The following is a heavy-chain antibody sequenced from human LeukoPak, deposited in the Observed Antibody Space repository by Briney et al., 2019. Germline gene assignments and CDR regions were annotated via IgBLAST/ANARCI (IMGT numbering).Heavy chain of an antibody. CDR2: ISAYNGNT. J-gene: IGHJ4*02. CDR3: ARGIRYFDWLLPYFDY. CDR1: GYTFTSYG. V-gene: IGHV1-18*01. Sequence: ASVKVSCKASGYTFTSYGISWVRQAPGQGLEWMGWISAYNGNTNYAQKLQGRVTMTTDTSTSTACMELRSLRSDDTAVYYCARGIRYFDWLLPYFDYWGQGTLVTVSS. D-gene: IGHD3-9*01.